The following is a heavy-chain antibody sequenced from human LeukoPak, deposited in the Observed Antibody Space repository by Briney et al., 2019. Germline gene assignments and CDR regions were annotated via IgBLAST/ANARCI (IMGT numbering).Heavy chain of an antibody. V-gene: IGHV1-69*13. CDR2: IIPIFGTA. D-gene: IGHD1-14*01. Sequence: SVKVSCKASGGTFSSYAISWVRQAPGQGLEWMGGIIPIFGTANYAQKFQGRVTITADESTSTAYMELSSLRSEDTAVYYCAKDSGDPTENYYYYYMDVWGKGTTVTVSS. CDR3: AKDSGDPTENYYYYYMDV. CDR1: GGTFSSYA. J-gene: IGHJ6*03.